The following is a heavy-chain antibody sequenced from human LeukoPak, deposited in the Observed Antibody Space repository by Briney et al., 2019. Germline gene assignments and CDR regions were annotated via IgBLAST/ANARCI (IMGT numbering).Heavy chain of an antibody. CDR1: GGSISSYY. CDR3: VRASRLKNYYDSSGYYIFDY. J-gene: IGHJ4*02. CDR2: IYYSGST. Sequence: SETLSLTCTVSGGSISSYYWSWIRQPPGKGLEWIGYIYYSGSTNYNPSLKSRVTISVDTSKNQFSLKLSSVTAADTAVYYCVRASRLKNYYDSSGYYIFDYWGQGTLVTVSS. D-gene: IGHD3-22*01. V-gene: IGHV4-59*01.